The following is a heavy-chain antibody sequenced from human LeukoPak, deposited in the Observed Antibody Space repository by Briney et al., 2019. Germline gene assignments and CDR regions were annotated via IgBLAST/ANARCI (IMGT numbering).Heavy chain of an antibody. CDR3: ARSGYSGYDSRYYYYYGMDV. CDR1: GYTFTSYG. V-gene: IGHV1-18*04. J-gene: IGHJ6*04. Sequence: ASVKVSCKASGYTFTSYGISWVRQAPGQRREWMGWISAYNGNTNYAQKLQGRVTMTTDTSTSTAYVELRSLRSDDTAVYYCARSGYSGYDSRYYYYYGMDVWGKGTTVTVSS. CDR2: ISAYNGNT. D-gene: IGHD5-12*01.